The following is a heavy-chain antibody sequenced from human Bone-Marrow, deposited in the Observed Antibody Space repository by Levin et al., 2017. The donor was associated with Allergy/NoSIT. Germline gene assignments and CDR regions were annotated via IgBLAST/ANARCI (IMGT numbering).Heavy chain of an antibody. D-gene: IGHD2-21*02. CDR2: IYYSGNS. CDR3: ARAYCGGDCYLNAEYFQH. CDR1: GGSISSGDYY. V-gene: IGHV4-31*03. J-gene: IGHJ1*01. Sequence: SCTVSGGSISSGDYYWSWIRQHPGKGLEWIAYIYYSGNSYYNPSLKSRVTISVDTSKNQFSLKLSSVTAADTAVYYCARAYCGGDCYLNAEYFQHWGQGTLVTVSS.